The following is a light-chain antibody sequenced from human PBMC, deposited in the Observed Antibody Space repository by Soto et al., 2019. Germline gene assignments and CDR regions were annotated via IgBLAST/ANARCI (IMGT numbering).Light chain of an antibody. J-gene: IGKJ4*01. CDR1: LSLLYSSNNKNY. CDR2: WAS. Sequence: DIVITHSPDSLAVPPFYTAPTNRNYSLSLLYSSNNKNYLAWYQQKPGQPPKLLIYWASTRESGVPDRFSGSGSGTDFTLTISSLQAEDVAVYYCQQYYSTPLTFGGGTKVDIK. V-gene: IGKV4-1*01. CDR3: QQYYSTPLT.